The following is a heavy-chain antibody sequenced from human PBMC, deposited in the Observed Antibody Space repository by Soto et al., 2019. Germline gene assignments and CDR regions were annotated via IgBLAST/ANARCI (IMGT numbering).Heavy chain of an antibody. V-gene: IGHV4-34*01. D-gene: IGHD3-10*01. CDR1: GGSFSGYY. J-gene: IGHJ6*02. CDR3: ARASLGCYYGMDV. CDR2: INHSGST. Sequence: GSLRLSCAVYGGSFSGYYWSWIRQPPGKGLEWIGEINHSGSTNYNPSLKSGVTISEDTSKNQFSLKLSFVTAADTAVYFCARASLGCYYGMDVWGQGTTVTVSS.